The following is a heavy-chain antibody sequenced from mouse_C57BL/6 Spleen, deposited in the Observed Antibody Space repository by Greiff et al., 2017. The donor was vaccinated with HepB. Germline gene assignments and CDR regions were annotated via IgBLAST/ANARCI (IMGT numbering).Heavy chain of an antibody. CDR1: GYTFTDYY. V-gene: IGHV1-26*01. CDR3: ARLRAYYGSSYDAMDY. J-gene: IGHJ4*01. Sequence: EVQLQQSGPELVKPGASVKISCKASGYTFTDYYMNWVKQSHGKSLEWIGDINPNNGGTSYNQKFKGKATLTVDKSSSTAYMELRSLTSEDSAVYYCARLRAYYGSSYDAMDYWGQGTSVTVSS. D-gene: IGHD1-1*01. CDR2: INPNNGGT.